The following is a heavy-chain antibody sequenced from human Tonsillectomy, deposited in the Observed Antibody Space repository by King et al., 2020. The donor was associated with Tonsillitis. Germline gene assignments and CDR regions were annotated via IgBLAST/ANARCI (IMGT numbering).Heavy chain of an antibody. CDR3: SRRXXXXXXXXXXXYXXDY. CDR1: GGXFSGYX. V-gene: IGHV4-34*01. CDR2: INXSXXT. J-gene: IGHJ4*01. Sequence: VQLQQWGAGLLKPSETLSLTCAXYGGXFSGYXWSWIXQXPGKXLXXIXEINXSXXTNXXXXLXGRVTISVXTSXNQFSLKLSSVTAADTAVYYFSRRXXXXXXXXXXXYXXDYX.